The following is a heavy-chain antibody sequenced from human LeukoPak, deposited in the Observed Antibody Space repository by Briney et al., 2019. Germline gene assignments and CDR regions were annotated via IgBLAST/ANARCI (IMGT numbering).Heavy chain of an antibody. CDR2: IYHSGST. J-gene: IGHJ5*02. V-gene: IGHV4-30-2*01. D-gene: IGHD1-26*01. Sequence: TPSETLSLTCTVSGGSISSGGYYWSWIRQPPGKGLEWIGYIYHSGSTYYNPSLKSRVTISVDRSKNQFSLKLSSVTAADTAVYYCAREGGARVLDPWGQGTLVTVSS. CDR1: GGSISSGGYY. CDR3: AREGGARVLDP.